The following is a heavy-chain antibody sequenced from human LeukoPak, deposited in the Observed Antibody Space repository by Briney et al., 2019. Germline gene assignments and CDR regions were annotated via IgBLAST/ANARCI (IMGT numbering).Heavy chain of an antibody. J-gene: IGHJ6*03. Sequence: GGSLRLSRAASGFTFSSYSMNWVRQAPGKGLEWVSSISSSSSYIYYADSVKGRFTISRDNAKNSLYLQMNSLRAEDTAVYYCARWDRNYMDVWGKGTTVTVSS. CDR3: ARWDRNYMDV. D-gene: IGHD1-26*01. V-gene: IGHV3-21*01. CDR1: GFTFSSYS. CDR2: ISSSSSYI.